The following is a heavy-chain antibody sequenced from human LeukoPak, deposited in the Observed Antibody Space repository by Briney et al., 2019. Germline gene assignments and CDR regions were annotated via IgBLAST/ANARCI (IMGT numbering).Heavy chain of an antibody. V-gene: IGHV4-34*01. CDR2: INHSGST. D-gene: IGHD6-13*01. CDR3: ARGIYSSSLHHYYYYYMDV. CDR1: GGSFSGYY. J-gene: IGHJ6*03. Sequence: SETLSLTCAVYGGSFSGYYWSWIRQPPGKGLEWIGEINHSGSTNYNPSLKSRVTMSVDTSKNQFSLKLSSVTAADTAVYYCARGIYSSSLHHYYYYYMDVWGKGTTVTVSS.